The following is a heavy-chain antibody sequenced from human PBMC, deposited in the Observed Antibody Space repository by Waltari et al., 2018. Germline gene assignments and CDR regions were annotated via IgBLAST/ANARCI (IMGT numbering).Heavy chain of an antibody. CDR2: ISWNSGRI. CDR3: AKELRSLERGFDL. V-gene: IGHV3-9*01. J-gene: IGHJ4*02. Sequence: EIQLVQSGGGSVQPGKSLALSCAASGFNFDDYAMQWVRQVPGRGMEWVSSISWNSGRIKYADSVKGRFTISRDNAKTSVYMQMNSLKIEDTAVYYCAKELRSLERGFDLWGQGTPVIVSS. CDR1: GFNFDDYA. D-gene: IGHD3-3*01.